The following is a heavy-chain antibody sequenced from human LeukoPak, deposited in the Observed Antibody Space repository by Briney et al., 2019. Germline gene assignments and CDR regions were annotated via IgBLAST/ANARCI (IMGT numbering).Heavy chain of an antibody. J-gene: IGHJ4*02. CDR1: GFTFSSYS. CDR2: ISSSSSYI. D-gene: IGHD3-16*01. Sequence: GGSLRLSCAASGFTFSSYSMNWVRQAPGKGLEWVSSISSSSSYIYYADSEKGRFTISRDNAKNSLYLQMNSLRAEDTAVYYCARGMIPGAPDYWGQGTLVTVSS. CDR3: ARGMIPGAPDY. V-gene: IGHV3-21*01.